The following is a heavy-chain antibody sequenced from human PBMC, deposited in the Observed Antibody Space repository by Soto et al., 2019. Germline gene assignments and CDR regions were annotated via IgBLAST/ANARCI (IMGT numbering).Heavy chain of an antibody. CDR3: AKDKGGRYCSRTSCLYSFDY. CDR2: ISDSGST. CDR1: GFTFSTYA. V-gene: IGHV3-23*01. D-gene: IGHD2-2*01. J-gene: IGHJ4*02. Sequence: EVQLLESGGGLVQPGGSLRLSCTASGFTFSTYAMSWVRQAPGKGLEWVSTISDSGSTYYADTVKGRFTIARDNSKTTLYREMSSLRAEDTAVYYCAKDKGGRYCSRTSCLYSFDYWGQGTLVTVSS.